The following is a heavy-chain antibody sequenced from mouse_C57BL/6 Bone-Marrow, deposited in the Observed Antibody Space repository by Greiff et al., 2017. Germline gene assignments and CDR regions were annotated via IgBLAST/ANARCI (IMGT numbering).Heavy chain of an antibody. CDR2: IDPSDSYT. CDR1: GYTFTSYW. V-gene: IGHV1-50*01. Sequence: QVQLQQSGAELVKPGASVKLSCKASGYTFTSYWMQWVKQRPGQGLEWIGAIDPSDSYTNYNQKFKGKATLTVDTSSSTAYMQTSSLTSEDSAVYYCARRGYVGVLAWFAYWGQGTLVTVSA. CDR3: ARRGYVGVLAWFAY. D-gene: IGHD2-10*02. J-gene: IGHJ3*01.